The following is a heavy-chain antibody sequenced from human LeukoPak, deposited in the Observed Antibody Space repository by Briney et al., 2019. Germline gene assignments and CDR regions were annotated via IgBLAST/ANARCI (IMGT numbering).Heavy chain of an antibody. J-gene: IGHJ5*02. D-gene: IGHD2-15*01. CDR1: GYTFTGYY. V-gene: IGHV1-46*01. CDR2: INPSGGST. CDR3: ARDHGWTDH. Sequence: ASVKVSCKASGYTFTGYYMHWVRQAPGQGLEWMGIINPSGGSTSYAQKFQGRATMTRDMSTSTVYMELSSLRSEDTAVYYCARDHGWTDHWGQGTLVTVSS.